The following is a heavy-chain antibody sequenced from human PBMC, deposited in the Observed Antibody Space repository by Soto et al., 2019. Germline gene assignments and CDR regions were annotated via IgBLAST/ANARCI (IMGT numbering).Heavy chain of an antibody. Sequence: QVQVVQSGAEVRKPGSSVKVSCKTSEGTLRYYVINWVRQAPGEGLQWIGGIIPIFRSAHYAQSVQGRVTITADAAGHSDTAYMELAGLRPDDTAVYYCALARLSDSLFTGQFEPEANPTGEYYFFALDFWGQGTTVTVSS. J-gene: IGHJ6*02. V-gene: IGHV1-69*01. CDR3: ALARLSDSLFTGQFEPEANPTGEYYFFALDF. CDR2: IIPIFRSA. CDR1: EGTLRYYV. D-gene: IGHD3-16*01.